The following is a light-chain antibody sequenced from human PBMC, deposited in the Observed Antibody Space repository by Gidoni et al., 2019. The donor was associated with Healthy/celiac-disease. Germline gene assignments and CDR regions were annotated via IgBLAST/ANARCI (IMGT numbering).Light chain of an antibody. Sequence: EIVMTQSPATLSVSPGERATRSCRASQSVSSNLAWYQQKPGQAPRLLIYGASTRATGIPARFSGSGSGTEFTLTISSLQSEDFAVYYCQQYNNWPYTFGQXTKLEIK. J-gene: IGKJ2*01. CDR2: GAS. CDR3: QQYNNWPYT. V-gene: IGKV3-15*01. CDR1: QSVSSN.